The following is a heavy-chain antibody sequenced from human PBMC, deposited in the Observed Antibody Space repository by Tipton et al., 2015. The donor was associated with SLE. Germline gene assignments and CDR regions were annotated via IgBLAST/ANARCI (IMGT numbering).Heavy chain of an antibody. V-gene: IGHV4-34*01. D-gene: IGHD6-19*01. Sequence: GSLRLSCAVYGGSFSGNYWSWIRQPPGKGLEWIGEINHSGSTNYNPSLESRVTISVDTSKNQFSLKLSSETAADTAVYYCARQVGGIAVAAHNWFDPWGQGTLVTVSS. CDR3: ARQVGGIAVAAHNWFDP. CDR2: INHSGST. CDR1: GGSFSGNY. J-gene: IGHJ5*02.